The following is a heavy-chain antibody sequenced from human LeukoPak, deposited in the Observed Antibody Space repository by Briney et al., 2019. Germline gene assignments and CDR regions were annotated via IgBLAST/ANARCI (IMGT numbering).Heavy chain of an antibody. CDR3: ARGGSRYCSSTSCYAPFDP. CDR1: GGSISSYY. Sequence: SETLSLTCTVSGGSISSYYRSWIRQPPGKGLEWIGYIYYSGSTNCNPSLKSRVTISVDTSKNQFSLKLSSVTAADTAVYYCARGGSRYCSSTSCYAPFDPWGQGTLVTVSS. V-gene: IGHV4-59*01. J-gene: IGHJ5*02. CDR2: IYYSGST. D-gene: IGHD2-2*01.